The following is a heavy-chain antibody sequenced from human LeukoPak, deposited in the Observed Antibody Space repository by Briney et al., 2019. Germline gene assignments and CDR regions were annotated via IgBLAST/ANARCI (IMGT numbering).Heavy chain of an antibody. V-gene: IGHV5-51*01. CDR2: IYPVDSET. CDR3: ARRRDLYSGSYYPFDY. Sequence: GESLKISCKGSGYRFTDYAIGWVRQITGKGLEWIGFIYPVDSETRYSPSFQGKATISADKSISTAYLQWSSLKASDTAMYYCARRRDLYSGSYYPFDYWGQGTLVTVSS. CDR1: GYRFTDYA. J-gene: IGHJ4*02. D-gene: IGHD1-26*01.